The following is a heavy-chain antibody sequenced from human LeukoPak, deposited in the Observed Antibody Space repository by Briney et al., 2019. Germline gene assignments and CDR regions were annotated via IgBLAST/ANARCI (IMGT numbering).Heavy chain of an antibody. D-gene: IGHD1-26*01. V-gene: IGHV3-23*01. J-gene: IGHJ4*02. Sequence: GALRLSCAASGFTFSSYAMSWVRQAPGKGLEWVSAIRDSGSSSHYADSVKGRFTTSRDNSKNTLFLQMNSLRAEDTAIYYCAKYGPQDSGSSHFDYWGQGALVTVFS. CDR1: GFTFSSYA. CDR3: AKYGPQDSGSSHFDY. CDR2: IRDSGSSS.